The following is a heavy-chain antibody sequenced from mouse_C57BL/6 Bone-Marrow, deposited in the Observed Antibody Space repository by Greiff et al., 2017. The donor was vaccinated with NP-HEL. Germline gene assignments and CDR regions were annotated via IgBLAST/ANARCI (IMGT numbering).Heavy chain of an antibody. CDR3: ARVHYYGSSRPYFDV. D-gene: IGHD1-1*01. J-gene: IGHJ1*03. V-gene: IGHV1-76*01. CDR2: IYPGSGNT. Sequence: VKVVESGAELVRPGASVKLSCKASGYTFTDYYINWVKQRPGQGLEWIARIYPGSGNTYYNEKFKGKATLTAEKSSSTAYMQLSSLTSEDSAVYFCARVHYYGSSRPYFDVWGTGTTVTVSS. CDR1: GYTFTDYY.